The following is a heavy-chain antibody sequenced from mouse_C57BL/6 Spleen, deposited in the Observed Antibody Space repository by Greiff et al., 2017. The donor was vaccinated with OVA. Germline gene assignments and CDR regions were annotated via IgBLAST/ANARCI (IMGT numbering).Heavy chain of an antibody. CDR2: ISSGSSTI. Sequence: EVHLVESGGGLVKPGGSLKLSCAASGFTFSDYGMHWVRQAPEKGLEWVAYISSGSSTIYYADTVKGRFTISRDNAKNTLFLQMTSLRSEDTAMYYCARALDGYYAAYWGQGTLVTVSA. CDR3: ARALDGYYAAY. D-gene: IGHD2-3*01. CDR1: GFTFSDYG. V-gene: IGHV5-17*01. J-gene: IGHJ3*01.